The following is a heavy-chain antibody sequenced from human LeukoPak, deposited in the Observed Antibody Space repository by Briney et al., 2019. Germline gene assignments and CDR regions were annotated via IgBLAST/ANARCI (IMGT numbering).Heavy chain of an antibody. J-gene: IGHJ4*02. CDR3: ARGGSYYAN. Sequence: GGSLRLSCAASGFRFSTYWMSWVRQAPGKGLEWVANIKEDGSEKYYVDSVKGRFTISRDNAKNSLLLQINSLRVDDTAVYDCARGGSYYANWGQGTLVTVSS. V-gene: IGHV3-7*04. CDR1: GFRFSTYW. CDR2: IKEDGSEK. D-gene: IGHD3-10*01.